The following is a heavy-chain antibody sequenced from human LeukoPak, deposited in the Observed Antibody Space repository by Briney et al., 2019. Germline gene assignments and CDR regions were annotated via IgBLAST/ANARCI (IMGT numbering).Heavy chain of an antibody. CDR2: INPNSGGT. CDR3: SSSLRNYFDY. J-gene: IGHJ4*02. Sequence: ASVKVSCKASGYSFTGYYMHWVRQAPGQGLEWMGWINPNSGGTNFAQKLQGRVTMTRDTSISTAYMELSSLTSDDTALYYCSSSLRNYFDYWGQGTLVTVSS. CDR1: GYSFTGYY. V-gene: IGHV1-2*02.